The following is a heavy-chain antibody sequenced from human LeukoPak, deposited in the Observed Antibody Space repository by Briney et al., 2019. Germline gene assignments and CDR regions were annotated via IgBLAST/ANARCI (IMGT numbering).Heavy chain of an antibody. CDR2: ISAYNGNT. CDR1: GYTFTGYY. CDR3: ARAGYYDSSGYSLDY. J-gene: IGHJ4*02. V-gene: IGHV1-18*01. Sequence: ASVKVSCKASGYTFTGYYMHWVRQAPGQGLEWMGWISAYNGNTNYAQKLQGRVTMTTDTSTSTAYMELRSLRSDDTAVYYCARAGYYDSSGYSLDYWGQGTLVTVSS. D-gene: IGHD3-22*01.